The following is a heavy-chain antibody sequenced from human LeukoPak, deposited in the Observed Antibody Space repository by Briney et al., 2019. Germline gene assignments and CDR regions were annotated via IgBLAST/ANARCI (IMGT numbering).Heavy chain of an antibody. CDR1: GGSMSSYY. CDR3: AKDRRHRDGFDF. Sequence: TSETLSLTCTVSGGSMSSYYWSWIRQPAGKGLEWIGYTYNTGSTNYNPSLKSRVTMSLDTSKNQFSLKLSSVTAADTAIYYCAKDRRHRDGFDFWGQGTMVTVSS. V-gene: IGHV4-4*07. CDR2: TYNTGST. J-gene: IGHJ3*01. D-gene: IGHD2-15*01.